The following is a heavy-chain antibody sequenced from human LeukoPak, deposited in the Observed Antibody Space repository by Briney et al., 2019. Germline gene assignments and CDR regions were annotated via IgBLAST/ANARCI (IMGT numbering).Heavy chain of an antibody. CDR3: ARQVQYRSGYFPPDP. V-gene: IGHV3-7*01. D-gene: IGHD6-19*01. Sequence: GGSLRLSCAASGFTFSNYWMSWVRQAPGKGLEWVANMKGDGSEKHYVDSMKGRFTISRDNAKNPLYLQMNSLTAEDTAVYYCARQVQYRSGYFPPDPWGQGTLVTVSS. CDR1: GFTFSNYW. CDR2: MKGDGSEK. J-gene: IGHJ5*02.